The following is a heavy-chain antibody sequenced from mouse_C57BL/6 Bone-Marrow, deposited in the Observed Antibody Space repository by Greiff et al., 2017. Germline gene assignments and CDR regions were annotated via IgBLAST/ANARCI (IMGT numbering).Heavy chain of an antibody. CDR3: ARQDYPYAMDY. J-gene: IGHJ4*01. CDR1: GFTFSDYG. D-gene: IGHD5-5*01. CDR2: ISSGSSTI. Sequence: EVKLMASGGGLVKPGGSLKLSCAASGFTFSDYGMHWVRQAPEKGLEWVAYISSGSSTIYYADTVKGRFTISRDNAKNTLFLQMTSLRSEDTAMYYCARQDYPYAMDYWGQGTSVTVSS. V-gene: IGHV5-17*01.